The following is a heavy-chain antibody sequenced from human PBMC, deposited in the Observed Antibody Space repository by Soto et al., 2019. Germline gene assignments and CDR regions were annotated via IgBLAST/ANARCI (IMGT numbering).Heavy chain of an antibody. J-gene: IGHJ1*01. CDR1: GYIFTAYS. V-gene: IGHV1-46*01. CDR2: VNPSGGST. Sequence: QVQLVQSGAEVKKPGASVKVSCKASGYIFTAYSMHWVRQAPGQGREWMGVVNPSGGSTNYAQRFQGRITMTRDTSTNTVYMDLKFLTSEDTAVYYCAREENCSDGVCYSEYFQRWGQGTLVTVSS. CDR3: AREENCSDGVCYSEYFQR. D-gene: IGHD2-15*01.